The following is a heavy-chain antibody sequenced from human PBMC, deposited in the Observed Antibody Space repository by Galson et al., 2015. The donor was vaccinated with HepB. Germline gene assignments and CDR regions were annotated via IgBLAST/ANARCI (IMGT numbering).Heavy chain of an antibody. V-gene: IGHV1-8*01. CDR3: ARVVVGDYALAY. J-gene: IGHJ4*02. CDR2: MNPNSGDT. CDR1: GYTFTSYD. Sequence: PEESLKISCKASGYTFTSYDINWVRQAAGQGLECMGWMNPNSGDTGYAQKFLGRVTMTRDTSINTAYMELSSLRSEDTAVYYCARVVVGDYALAYWGQGTLVTVSS. D-gene: IGHD4-17*01.